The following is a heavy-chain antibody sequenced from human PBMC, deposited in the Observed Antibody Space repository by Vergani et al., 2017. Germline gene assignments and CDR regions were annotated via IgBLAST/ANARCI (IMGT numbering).Heavy chain of an antibody. CDR2: IRHDGIT. J-gene: IGHJ3*02. CDR3: ARNPYCGGDCYSDAFDI. D-gene: IGHD2-21*02. CDR1: GGSFNDYC. V-gene: IGHV4-34*01. Sequence: QAQLQQWGAGLLKPSETLSLTCAIYGGSFNDYCWTWIRQPPGKGLEWIGEIRHDGITHYSPSLKSRVTIAIDTSKNQFSLKLSSVTAADTAVYYCARNPYCGGDCYSDAFDIWGQGTMVTVSS.